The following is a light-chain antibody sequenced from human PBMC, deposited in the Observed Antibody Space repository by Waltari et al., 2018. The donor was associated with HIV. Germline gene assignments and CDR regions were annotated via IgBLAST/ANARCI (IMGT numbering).Light chain of an antibody. CDR2: GVN. CDR3: TTYTATDSLL. Sequence: SALPQPASVSGSPGQSVTISCPGTRSDFDLPTFLSWYQQHPGRAPQLIIFGVNYRPSGISSRFSASKSGDTASLTISGLQSGDEADYYCTTYTATDSLLIGSGTKLTVL. J-gene: IGLJ2*01. V-gene: IGLV2-14*01. CDR1: RSDFDLPTF.